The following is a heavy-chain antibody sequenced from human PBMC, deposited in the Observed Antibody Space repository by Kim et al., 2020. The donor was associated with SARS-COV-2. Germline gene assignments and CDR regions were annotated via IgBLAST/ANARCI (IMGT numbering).Heavy chain of an antibody. D-gene: IGHD4-17*01. Sequence: GGSLRLSCAASGFTFSSYAMHWVRQAPGKGLEWVTVISYDGSNKYYADSVKGRFTISRDNSKNTLYLQMNSLRAEDTAVYYCARDQGFGVYGDYEQDNWFDPWGQGTLVTVSS. V-gene: IGHV3-30*04. CDR2: ISYDGSNK. CDR3: ARDQGFGVYGDYEQDNWFDP. J-gene: IGHJ5*02. CDR1: GFTFSSYA.